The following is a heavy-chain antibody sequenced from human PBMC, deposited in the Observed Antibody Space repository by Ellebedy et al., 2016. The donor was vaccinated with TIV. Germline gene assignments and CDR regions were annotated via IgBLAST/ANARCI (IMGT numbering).Heavy chain of an antibody. CDR1: GFSSSDYY. V-gene: IGHV3-11*01. D-gene: IGHD6-19*01. J-gene: IGHJ6*02. Sequence: GESLKISXAASGFSSSDYYMSWIRQAPGKGLERVSYISDSGSMIHYADSVKGRFTISRDNSKDSLYLQMNNLRAEDTAVYYRARISSGRSFYGMDVWGQGTTVTVSS. CDR3: ARISSGRSFYGMDV. CDR2: ISDSGSMI.